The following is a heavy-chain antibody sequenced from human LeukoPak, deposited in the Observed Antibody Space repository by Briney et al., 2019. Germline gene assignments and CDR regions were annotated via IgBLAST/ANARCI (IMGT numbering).Heavy chain of an antibody. Sequence: ASVKVSCKTSGYTFSTYEINWVRQAAGPGLEWMGWIHPNSGDTDYAQKFQGRVTTTRDTSIDTVYMELSSLRSEDTAVYYCTRGPRNDPWGQGTLVTVSS. CDR1: GYTFSTYE. V-gene: IGHV1-8*01. CDR3: TRGPRNDP. J-gene: IGHJ5*02. CDR2: IHPNSGDT. D-gene: IGHD1-14*01.